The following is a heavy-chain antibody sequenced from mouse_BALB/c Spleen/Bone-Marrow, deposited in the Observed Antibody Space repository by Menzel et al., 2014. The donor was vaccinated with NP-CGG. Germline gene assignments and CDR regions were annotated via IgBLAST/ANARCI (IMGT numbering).Heavy chain of an antibody. CDR1: GFTFSSYA. V-gene: IGHV5-9-3*01. CDR2: ISSGGSYT. J-gene: IGHJ3*01. CDR3: ARKSYYDYDGRPWFAY. Sequence: EVQGVESGGGLVKPGGCLKLSCAASGFTFSSYAMSWVRQTPEKRLEWVATISSGGSYTYYPDSAKGRFTISRDNAKNTLYLQMSSLRSEDTAMYYCARKSYYDYDGRPWFAYWGQGTLVTVSA. D-gene: IGHD2-4*01.